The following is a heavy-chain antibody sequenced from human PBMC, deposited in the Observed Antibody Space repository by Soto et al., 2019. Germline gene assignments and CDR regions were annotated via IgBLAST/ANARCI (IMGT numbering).Heavy chain of an antibody. V-gene: IGHV4-31*03. J-gene: IGHJ6*02. CDR3: ARGCGAGGRCYYYYGMDV. CDR1: GGSISSGGYY. D-gene: IGHD2-15*01. CDR2: IYYSEST. Sequence: QVQLQESGPGLVKPSQTLSLTCTVSGGSISSGGYYWSWIRQHPGKGLEWSGYIYYSESTYYNPYLKSRVTISVDTSKNQFSLKLSSVTAADTAVYYGARGCGAGGRCYYYYGMDVWGQGPTVPVSS.